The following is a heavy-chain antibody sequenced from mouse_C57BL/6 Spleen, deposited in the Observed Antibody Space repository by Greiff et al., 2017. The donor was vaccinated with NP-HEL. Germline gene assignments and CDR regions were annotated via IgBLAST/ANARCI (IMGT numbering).Heavy chain of an antibody. Sequence: EVMLVESGGGLVKPGGSLKLSCAASGFTFSDYGMHWVRQAPEKGLEWVAYISSGSSTIYYADTVKGRFTISRDNAKNTLFLQMTSLRSEDTAMYYCARGGGSNYDAMDYWGQGTSVTVSS. D-gene: IGHD2-5*01. V-gene: IGHV5-17*01. CDR2: ISSGSSTI. CDR1: GFTFSDYG. J-gene: IGHJ4*01. CDR3: ARGGGSNYDAMDY.